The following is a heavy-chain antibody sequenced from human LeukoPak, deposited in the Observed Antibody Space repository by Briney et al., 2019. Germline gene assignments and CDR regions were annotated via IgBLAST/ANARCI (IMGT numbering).Heavy chain of an antibody. D-gene: IGHD2-2*01. CDR2: VYYSGST. Sequence: PSETLSLTCTVSGGSIGSSSYYWGRIGQPPGKGLEWIGSVYYSGSTYYNPSLKSRVTISVDTSKNQFSLKLSSVTAADTAVYYCARLSCSSTSCFHTFDIWGQGTMVTVSS. CDR3: ARLSCSSTSCFHTFDI. CDR1: GGSIGSSSYY. V-gene: IGHV4-39*01. J-gene: IGHJ3*02.